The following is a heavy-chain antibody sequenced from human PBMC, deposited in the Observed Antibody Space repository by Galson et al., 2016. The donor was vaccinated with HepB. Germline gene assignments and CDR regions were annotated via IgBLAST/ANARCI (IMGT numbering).Heavy chain of an antibody. CDR1: GFTFSNAW. J-gene: IGHJ4*02. CDR2: IKSKIDGGTV. Sequence: SLRLSCAGSGFTFSNAWMNWVRQAPGKGLEWVGRIKSKIDGGTVDYAAPVKGRFTISGDDSKNTLYLQMTSLRTEDTAVYYCTTVLSTASMSGWYDWGFDSWGQGTLVSVSS. D-gene: IGHD6-19*01. V-gene: IGHV3-15*07. CDR3: TTVLSTASMSGWYDWGFDS.